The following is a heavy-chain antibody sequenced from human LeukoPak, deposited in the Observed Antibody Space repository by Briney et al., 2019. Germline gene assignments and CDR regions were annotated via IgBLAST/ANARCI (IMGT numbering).Heavy chain of an antibody. CDR3: AREALYCSSTSCRINWFDP. CDR1: GYTFTSYA. D-gene: IGHD2-2*01. V-gene: IGHV1-3*01. J-gene: IGHJ5*02. CDR2: INAGNGNT. Sequence: ASVKVSCKASGYTFTSYAMHWVRQAPGQRLESMGWINAGNGNTKYSQKFQGRVTITRDTSASTAYMELSSLRSEDTAVYYCAREALYCSSTSCRINWFDPWGQGTLVTVSS.